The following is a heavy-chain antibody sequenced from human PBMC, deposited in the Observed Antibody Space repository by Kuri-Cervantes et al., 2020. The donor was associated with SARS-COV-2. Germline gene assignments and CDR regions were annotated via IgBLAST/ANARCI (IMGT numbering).Heavy chain of an antibody. V-gene: IGHV3-30*02. CDR2: IRYDGSKT. Sequence: GGSLRLSCAASGFTFSNYGMHWVRQAPGKGLEWVAFIRYDGSKTFYADYVEGRFTISRDFSKNTLFLQMDTLRAEDTAVYYCAVVLITRHDAFDIWGQGTLVTVSS. J-gene: IGHJ3*02. D-gene: IGHD3-22*01. CDR3: AVVLITRHDAFDI. CDR1: GFTFSNYG.